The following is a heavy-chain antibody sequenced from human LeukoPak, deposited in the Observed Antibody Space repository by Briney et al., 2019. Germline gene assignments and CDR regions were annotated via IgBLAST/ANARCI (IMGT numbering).Heavy chain of an antibody. Sequence: SGGSLRLSCAASGFTFSNYGMHWVRQAPGKGLEWVSHITFGGTIYYADSVKGRFIISRDNAQNSLFLQMNSLRAEDTAVYYCARVYRSGSSRMNDYWGQGTLVTVSS. D-gene: IGHD4-11*01. V-gene: IGHV3-48*01. CDR2: ITFGGTI. CDR3: ARVYRSGSSRMNDY. J-gene: IGHJ4*02. CDR1: GFTFSNYG.